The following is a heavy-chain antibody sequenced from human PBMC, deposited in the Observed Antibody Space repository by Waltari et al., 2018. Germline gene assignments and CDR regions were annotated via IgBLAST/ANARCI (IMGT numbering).Heavy chain of an antibody. CDR3: ARGRGGDYGDLLHGYFDY. CDR1: GGSFSGYY. J-gene: IGHJ4*02. CDR2: INHSGST. D-gene: IGHD4-17*01. Sequence: QAQLQQWGAGLLKPSETLSLTCAVYGGSFSGYYWSWIRQPPGKGLEWIGEINHSGSTNYNPSLKSRVTISVDTSKNQFSLKLSSVTAADTAVYYCARGRGGDYGDLLHGYFDYWGQGTLVTVSS. V-gene: IGHV4-34*01.